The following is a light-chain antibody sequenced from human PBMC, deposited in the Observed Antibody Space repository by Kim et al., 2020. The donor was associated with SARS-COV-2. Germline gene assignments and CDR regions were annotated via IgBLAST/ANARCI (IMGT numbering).Light chain of an antibody. J-gene: IGLJ2*01. Sequence: GQSVTISCTGTSSDVGGYNYVSWYQQHPGKAPKLMIYEVSKRPSGVSDRFSGSKSGNTASLTVSGLQAEDETDYYCTSYASSNTVVFGGGTQLTVL. CDR2: EVS. CDR3: TSYASSNTVV. CDR1: SSDVGGYNY. V-gene: IGLV2-8*01.